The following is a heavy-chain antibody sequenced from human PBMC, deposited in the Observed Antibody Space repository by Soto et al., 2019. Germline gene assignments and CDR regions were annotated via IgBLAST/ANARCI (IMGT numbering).Heavy chain of an antibody. CDR2: IYYSGST. D-gene: IGHD6-13*01. Sequence: SETLSLTCTVSGDSIRSYYWSWIRQPPGKGLEWIGYIYYSGSTNYNPSLKSRVTMSIDTTKNQFSLKLSSVTAADTVIYYCARGVASSSRTSLIYWGQGALVTVS. CDR1: GDSIRSYY. V-gene: IGHV4-59*01. CDR3: ARGVASSSRTSLIY. J-gene: IGHJ4*02.